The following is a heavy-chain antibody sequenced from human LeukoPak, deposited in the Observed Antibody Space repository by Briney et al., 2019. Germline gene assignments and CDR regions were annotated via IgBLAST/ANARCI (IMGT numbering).Heavy chain of an antibody. Sequence: GGSLRLSCAASGFTFSSYWMSWVRQAPGKGLEWVANIKQDGSEKYYVDSVKGRFTISRDNAKNSLYLQMNSLRAEDTAVYYCARWGSTSWNYFDYWGQGTLVTVSS. CDR2: IKQDGSEK. D-gene: IGHD2-2*01. CDR1: GFTFSSYW. J-gene: IGHJ4*02. V-gene: IGHV3-7*03. CDR3: ARWGSTSWNYFDY.